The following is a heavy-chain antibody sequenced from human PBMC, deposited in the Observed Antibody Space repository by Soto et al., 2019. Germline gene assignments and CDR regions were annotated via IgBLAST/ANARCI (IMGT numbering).Heavy chain of an antibody. CDR1: GCTFSSYA. J-gene: IGHJ5*02. V-gene: IGHV1-69*13. D-gene: IGHD3-22*01. CDR2: IIPIFGTA. CDR3: AREGYYDSSGYSKVRWFDP. Sequence: ASVKVSCKASGCTFSSYAISWVRQAPGQGLEWMGGIIPIFGTANYAQKFQGRVTITADESTSTAYMELSSLRSEDTAVYYCAREGYYDSSGYSKVRWFDPWGQGTLVTVSS.